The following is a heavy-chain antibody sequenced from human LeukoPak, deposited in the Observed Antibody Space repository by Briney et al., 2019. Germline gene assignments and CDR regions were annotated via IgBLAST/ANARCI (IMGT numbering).Heavy chain of an antibody. CDR1: GFTFSTYD. CDR2: ISGSGGST. CDR3: AKDFFRTAAAGVSWFDP. V-gene: IGHV3-23*01. J-gene: IGHJ5*02. Sequence: GGSLRLSCAASGFTFSTYDMSWVRQAPGKGLEWVSLISGSGGSTYYTDSVKGRFTISRDNSKNTLYLQMNSLRAEDTAVYYCAKDFFRTAAAGVSWFDPWGQGTLVTVSS. D-gene: IGHD6-13*01.